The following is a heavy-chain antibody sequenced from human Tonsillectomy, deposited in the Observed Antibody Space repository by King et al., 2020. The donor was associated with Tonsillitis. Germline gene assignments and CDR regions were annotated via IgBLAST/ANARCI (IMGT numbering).Heavy chain of an antibody. CDR2: IYSVGST. Sequence: VQLVESGGGLVQPGGSLRLSCAASGFTVSSNYMSWVRQAPGKGLEWVSVIYSVGSTYYADSVKGRFTISRDNSKNTLYLQMNSLRAEDTAVYYCARVLTDYYDSSGYDYWGQGTLVTVSS. V-gene: IGHV3-66*01. CDR1: GFTVSSNY. D-gene: IGHD3-22*01. J-gene: IGHJ4*02. CDR3: ARVLTDYYDSSGYDY.